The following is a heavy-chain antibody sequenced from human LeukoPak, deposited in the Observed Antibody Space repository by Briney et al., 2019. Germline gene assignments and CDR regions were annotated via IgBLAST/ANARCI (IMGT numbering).Heavy chain of an antibody. V-gene: IGHV3-21*01. CDR3: ARDRANGYLIDY. Sequence: GGSLRLSCAASGFTFSSYSMNWVRQAPGKGLEWVSSISSSSSYIYYADSVKGRFTISRDNAKNSLYLQMNSLRAEDTAVYCCARDRANGYLIDYWGQGTLVTVSS. CDR2: ISSSSSYI. CDR1: GFTFSSYS. J-gene: IGHJ4*02. D-gene: IGHD2-8*01.